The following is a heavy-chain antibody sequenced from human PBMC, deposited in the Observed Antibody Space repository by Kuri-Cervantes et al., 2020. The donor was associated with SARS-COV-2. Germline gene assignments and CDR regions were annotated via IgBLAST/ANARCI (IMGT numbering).Heavy chain of an antibody. CDR2: IIPIFGTA. Sequence: SVKVSCKASGGTFSSYAISWVRQAPGQGLEWMGRIIPIFGTANYAQKFQGRVTMTTDTSTSTAYMELRSLRSDDTAVYYCAREDWNDAGVFDYWGQGTLVTVSS. J-gene: IGHJ4*02. CDR3: AREDWNDAGVFDY. D-gene: IGHD1-1*01. CDR1: GGTFSSYA. V-gene: IGHV1-69*05.